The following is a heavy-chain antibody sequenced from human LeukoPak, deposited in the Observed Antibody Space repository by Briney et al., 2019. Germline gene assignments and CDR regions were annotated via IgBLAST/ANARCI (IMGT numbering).Heavy chain of an antibody. V-gene: IGHV4-61*02. J-gene: IGHJ1*01. CDR2: IYTSGST. D-gene: IGHD6-13*01. CDR1: GGSISSGSYY. Sequence: PSETLSLTCTVSGGSISSGSYYWSWIRQPAGKGLEWIGRIYTSGSTKYNPSLKSRDTISVDTSKNQSSLKLSSVTAADTAVYYCARGYSSSWYTYFQHWGQGTLVTVSS. CDR3: ARGYSSSWYTYFQH.